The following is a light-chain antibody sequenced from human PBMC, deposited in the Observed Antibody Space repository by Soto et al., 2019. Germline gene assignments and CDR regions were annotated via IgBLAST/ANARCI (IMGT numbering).Light chain of an antibody. J-gene: IGKJ4*02. CDR3: QQYGTSPLT. CDR1: QTIKNNY. Sequence: ETVLTQSPGTLSLSPGEGATLSCRASQTIKNNYLAWYQQRRGLPPRLLVYGASGRATGIPDRFSGSGSGTDFTLTITRLEPEDFAVYYCQQYGTSPLTFGEGTKVEIK. CDR2: GAS. V-gene: IGKV3-20*01.